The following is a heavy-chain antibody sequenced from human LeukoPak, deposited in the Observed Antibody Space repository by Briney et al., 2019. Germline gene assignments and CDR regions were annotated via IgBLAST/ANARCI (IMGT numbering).Heavy chain of an antibody. J-gene: IGHJ4*02. D-gene: IGHD3-22*01. Sequence: SETLSLTCTVSGGSISSYYWSWIRQPAGKGLEWIGRIYTSGSTNYNPSLKSRVTISVDKSKNQFSLKLSSVTAADTAVYYCARGVYDSSGYYFDYWGQGTLATVSS. CDR2: IYTSGST. CDR3: ARGVYDSSGYYFDY. CDR1: GGSISSYY. V-gene: IGHV4-4*07.